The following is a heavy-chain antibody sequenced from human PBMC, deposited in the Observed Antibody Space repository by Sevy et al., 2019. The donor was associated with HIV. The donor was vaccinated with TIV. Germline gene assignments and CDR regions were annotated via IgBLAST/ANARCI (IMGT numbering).Heavy chain of an antibody. CDR3: TTHLGVPFYY. J-gene: IGHJ4*02. CDR1: GFNFSVSA. Sequence: GGSLRLSCAVSGFNFSVSAMHWVRQASGKGLEWVGRIRSKANNYAKAYSTSMKGRFTMSRDDSKSTAYLQMNSLKSEYTALYYCTTHLGVPFYYRGQGDLVTASS. D-gene: IGHD3-10*01. V-gene: IGHV3-73*01. CDR2: IRSKANNYAK.